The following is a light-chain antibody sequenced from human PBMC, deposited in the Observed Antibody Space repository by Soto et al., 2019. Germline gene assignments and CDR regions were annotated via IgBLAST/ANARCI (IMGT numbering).Light chain of an antibody. J-gene: IGKJ1*01. V-gene: IGKV1-5*03. CDR2: KAS. CDR3: QQNSSYWT. Sequence: DIQMTQSPSTLSASVGDRVSITCRASQSISSWLAWYQQKPGKAPKLLIYKASILESGVPSRFSGSGSGTDFTLTISSLPPDDVTNYYRQQNSSYWTFGQGTKVEIK. CDR1: QSISSW.